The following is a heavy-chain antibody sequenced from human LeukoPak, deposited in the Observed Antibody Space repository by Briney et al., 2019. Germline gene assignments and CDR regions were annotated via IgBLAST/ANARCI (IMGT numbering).Heavy chain of an antibody. CDR3: AKDRAPRTAYMDV. CDR2: IRYDGSNK. J-gene: IGHJ6*03. D-gene: IGHD5-18*01. CDR1: GFTFSSYG. V-gene: IGHV3-30*02. Sequence: GGSLRLSCAASGFTFSSYGMHWVRQAPGKGLEWVAFIRYDGSNKYYADSVKGRFTISRDNSKNTLYLQMNSLRAEDTAVYYCAKDRAPRTAYMDVWGKGTTVTVSS.